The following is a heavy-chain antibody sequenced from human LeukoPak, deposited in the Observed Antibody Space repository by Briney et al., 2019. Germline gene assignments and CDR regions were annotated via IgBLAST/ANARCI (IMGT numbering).Heavy chain of an antibody. J-gene: IGHJ4*02. CDR1: GLTLSSFW. V-gene: IGHV3-7*03. CDR2: IKQDGSEK. CDR3: ASDTQGLDY. Sequence: GGSLSLSCALSGLTLSSFWMSWVRQAPGKGLEWVANIKQDGSEKNYVDSVKGRFTISRDNPKISLYLQMNSLRDEDTAVYYSASDTQGLDYWGQGTLVTVSS.